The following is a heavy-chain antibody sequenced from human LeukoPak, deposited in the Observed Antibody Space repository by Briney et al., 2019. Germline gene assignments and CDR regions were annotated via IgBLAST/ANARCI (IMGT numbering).Heavy chain of an antibody. CDR2: ISSSSSYI. CDR3: ARDLSGVTGYTYGRGIDY. D-gene: IGHD5-18*01. CDR1: GFTFSSYS. V-gene: IGHV3-21*01. J-gene: IGHJ4*02. Sequence: GGSLRLSCAASGFTFSSYSMNWVRQAPGKGLEGVSSISSSSSYIYYADSVKGRFTISRDNAKNSLYLQMNSLRAEDTAVYYCARDLSGVTGYTYGRGIDYWGQGTLVTVSS.